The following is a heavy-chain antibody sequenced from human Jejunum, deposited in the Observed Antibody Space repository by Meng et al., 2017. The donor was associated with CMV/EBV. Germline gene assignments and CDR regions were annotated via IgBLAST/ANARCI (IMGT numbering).Heavy chain of an antibody. CDR2: INPNSGGT. J-gene: IGHJ4*02. V-gene: IGHV1-2*02. CDR3: ARVEVGITSGDY. D-gene: IGHD1-26*01. CDR1: GYSFTDYY. Sequence: QVHLVQSGAEAKKPGASVTVSCKTSGYSFTDYYIQWVRQDPGQGLEWMGWINPNSGGTNYAQKFQGRVTMTRNISKSTAYMDLSSLRSEDTAVYYCARVEVGITSGDYWGQGTLVAVSS.